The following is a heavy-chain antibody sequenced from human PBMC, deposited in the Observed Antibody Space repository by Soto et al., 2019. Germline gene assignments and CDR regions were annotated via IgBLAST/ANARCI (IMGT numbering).Heavy chain of an antibody. CDR3: ARESRSPPSHDAFDI. CDR2: INAGNGNT. Sequence: ASVKVSCKASGYTFTSYAMHWVRQAPGQRLEWMGWINAGNGNTKYSQKFQGRVTMTRDTSTSTVYMELSSLRSEDTAVYYCARESRSPPSHDAFDIWGQGTMVTVSS. CDR1: GYTFTSYA. D-gene: IGHD2-15*01. V-gene: IGHV1-3*01. J-gene: IGHJ3*02.